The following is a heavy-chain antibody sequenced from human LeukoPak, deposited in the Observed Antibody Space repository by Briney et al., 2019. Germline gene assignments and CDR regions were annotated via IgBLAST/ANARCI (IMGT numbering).Heavy chain of an antibody. J-gene: IGHJ4*02. D-gene: IGHD3-10*01. CDR1: GFTFSNAW. CDR2: VKSKTDGGAT. Sequence: PGGSLRLSCAASGFTFSNAWMSWVRQAPGKGLEWVGRVKSKTDGGATDYAAPVKGKFSISRDDSKNMLYLQMNSLKTEDTAVYYCNTDFQLLWLGETIFDYWGQGTLVTVSS. CDR3: NTDFQLLWLGETIFDY. V-gene: IGHV3-15*01.